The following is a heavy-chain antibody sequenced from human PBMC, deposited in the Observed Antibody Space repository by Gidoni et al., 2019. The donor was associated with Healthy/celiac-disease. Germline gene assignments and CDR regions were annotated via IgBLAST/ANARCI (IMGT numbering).Heavy chain of an antibody. CDR2: IYYSGST. V-gene: IGHV4-39*07. J-gene: IGHJ4*02. Sequence: QLQLQESGPGLVKPSETLSLTCTVSGGSISSSSYSWGWIRQPPGKGLEWIGSIYYSGSTYYNPSLKSRVTISVDTSKNQFSLKLSSVTAADTAVYYCASLRPALIAVAGDYFDYWGQGTLVTASS. D-gene: IGHD6-19*01. CDR3: ASLRPALIAVAGDYFDY. CDR1: GGSISSSSYS.